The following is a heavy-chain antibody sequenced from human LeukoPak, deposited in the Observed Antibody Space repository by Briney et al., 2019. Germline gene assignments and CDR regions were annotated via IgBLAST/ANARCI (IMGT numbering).Heavy chain of an antibody. V-gene: IGHV3-23*01. D-gene: IGHD6-13*01. J-gene: IGHJ4*02. CDR3: AKDRIAAAGRGGPFDY. CDR1: GFTFSSYA. CDR2: ISGSGGST. Sequence: GGSLRLSCAASGFTFSSYAMSWVRQAPGKGQEWVSAISGSGGSTYYADSVKGRFTISRDNSKNTLYLQMNSLRAEDTAVYYCAKDRIAAAGRGGPFDYWGQGTLVTVSS.